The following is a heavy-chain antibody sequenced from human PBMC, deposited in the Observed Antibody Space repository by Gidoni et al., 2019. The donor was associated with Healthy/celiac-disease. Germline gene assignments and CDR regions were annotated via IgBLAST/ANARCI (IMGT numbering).Heavy chain of an antibody. Sequence: EVQMVASGGGLVKPGGSLRRSCAASGFTFSSYSMNWVRQAPGKGLEWVSSISSSSIYIYYADSVKGRFTISRDNAKNSLYLQMNSLRAEDTAVYYCARVDSSGPFEYFQHWGQGTLVTVSS. V-gene: IGHV3-21*01. CDR1: GFTFSSYS. J-gene: IGHJ1*01. CDR3: ARVDSSGPFEYFQH. D-gene: IGHD3-22*01. CDR2: ISSSSIYI.